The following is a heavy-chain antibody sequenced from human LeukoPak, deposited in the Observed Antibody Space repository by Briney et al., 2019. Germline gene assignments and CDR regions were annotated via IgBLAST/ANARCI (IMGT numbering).Heavy chain of an antibody. J-gene: IGHJ4*02. CDR1: GFTFSSYS. D-gene: IGHD3-10*01. V-gene: IGHV3-48*04. Sequence: PGRSLRLSCAASGFTFSSYSMNWVRQTPGKGLEWVSYISSSGSTIYYADSVKGRFTISRDNAKNSLYLQMNSQRAEDTAVYFCARSITFDYWGQGTLVTVSS. CDR2: ISSSGSTI. CDR3: ARSITFDY.